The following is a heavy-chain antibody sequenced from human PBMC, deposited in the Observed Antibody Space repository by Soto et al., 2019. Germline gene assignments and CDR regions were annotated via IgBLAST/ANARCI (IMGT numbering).Heavy chain of an antibody. CDR1: GFRFGDHY. J-gene: IGHJ4*02. CDR3: AGDPYHYGSAF. D-gene: IGHD3-10*01. Sequence: QVQLVESGGGLVEPGGSLRLSCAASGFRFGDHYMTWIRQAPGKGLEWVSKISGGGTTVYYAGSVKGRFTVSRDNAKNSLYLQMNSLRAEDTAVYYWAGDPYHYGSAFWGQGTLVTVSS. CDR2: ISGGGTTV. V-gene: IGHV3-11*01.